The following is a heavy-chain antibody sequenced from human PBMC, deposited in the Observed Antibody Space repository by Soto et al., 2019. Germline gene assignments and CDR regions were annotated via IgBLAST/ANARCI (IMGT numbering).Heavy chain of an antibody. D-gene: IGHD2-2*03. CDR2: IHYNGNT. V-gene: IGHV4-59*01. J-gene: IGHJ4*02. Sequence: SETLSLTCTVSGGSISSYYWSWIRQPPGKGLEWIGNIHYNGNTRYSPSLKSRVTMSVDTSKNHFSLKLISVTTADTAVYFCAREGNLGRWIQPLDSWGQGTLVTVSS. CDR1: GGSISSYY. CDR3: AREGNLGRWIQPLDS.